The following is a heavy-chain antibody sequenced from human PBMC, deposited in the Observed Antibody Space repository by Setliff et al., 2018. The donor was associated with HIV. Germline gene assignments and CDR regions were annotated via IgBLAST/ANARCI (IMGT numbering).Heavy chain of an antibody. J-gene: IGHJ5*02. CDR2: ISYSGNT. Sequence: SETLSLTCSVSGESLSSSSYYWGWVRQPPGKGLEWIGSISYSGNTYYNPSLKNRVTISVDTSKNQFSLKLRSVTAADTAVYYCARDCSDHIVVVTADRWFDPWGQGTLVTVSS. CDR1: GESLSSSSYY. D-gene: IGHD2-21*02. CDR3: ARDCSDHIVVVTADRWFDP. V-gene: IGHV4-39*07.